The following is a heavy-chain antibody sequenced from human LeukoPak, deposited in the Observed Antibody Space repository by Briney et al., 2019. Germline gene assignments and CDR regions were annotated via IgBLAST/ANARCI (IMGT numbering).Heavy chain of an antibody. CDR1: GGSIGSTGYY. D-gene: IGHD3-10*01. Sequence: SETLSLTCSVSGGSIGSTGYYWGWIRQPPGKGLEWIGSIYYSGSAYYNPSLKSRVTISVDTSKSQFSLKLSSVTAADTAVYYCARQVQTNQYGSDPCDYWGQGTLVTVSS. V-gene: IGHV4-39*01. J-gene: IGHJ4*02. CDR3: ARQVQTNQYGSDPCDY. CDR2: IYYSGSA.